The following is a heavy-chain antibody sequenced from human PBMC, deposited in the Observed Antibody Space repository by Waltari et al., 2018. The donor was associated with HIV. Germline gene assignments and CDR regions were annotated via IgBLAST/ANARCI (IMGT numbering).Heavy chain of an antibody. J-gene: IGHJ4*02. D-gene: IGHD4-17*01. CDR3: ARATGDSPFDY. CDR2: IYTSRST. CDR1: GGSISSGSYY. V-gene: IGHV4-61*02. Sequence: QVQLQESGPGLVKPSQTLSLTCTVSGGSISSGSYYWSWIRQPVGKGLEWIGRIYTSRSTNYNPSLKSRVTISVDTSKNQLSLKLSSVTAADTAVYYCARATGDSPFDYWGQGTLVTVSS.